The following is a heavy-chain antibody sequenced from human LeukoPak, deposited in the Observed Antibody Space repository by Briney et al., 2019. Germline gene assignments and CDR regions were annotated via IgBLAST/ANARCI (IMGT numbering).Heavy chain of an antibody. CDR3: ATITMGGSGYDY. D-gene: IGHD3-10*01. CDR1: GYTLTELS. V-gene: IGHV1-24*01. CDR2: FDPEDGGT. J-gene: IGHJ4*02. Sequence: ASVKVSCKVSGYTLTELSMHWVRQAPGKGLEWMGGFDPEDGGTIYAQKFQGRVTMTEDTSTDTAYMELSSLRSEDTAVYYCATITMGGSGYDYWGQGTLVTVSS.